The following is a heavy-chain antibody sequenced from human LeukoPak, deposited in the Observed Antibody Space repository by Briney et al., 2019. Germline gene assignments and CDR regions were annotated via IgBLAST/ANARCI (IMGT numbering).Heavy chain of an antibody. CDR2: IYPGDSDT. Sequence: GDSLQISSQGSGSTFTNYWIAWVRQLPGKGLEWMGIIYPGDSDTRYSPSFQGQVTISVDKSISTAYLQWSSLKASDTAMYYCARIDSSAYLDYWGQGTLVTVSS. V-gene: IGHV5-51*01. CDR1: GSTFTNYW. J-gene: IGHJ4*02. CDR3: ARIDSSAYLDY. D-gene: IGHD3-22*01.